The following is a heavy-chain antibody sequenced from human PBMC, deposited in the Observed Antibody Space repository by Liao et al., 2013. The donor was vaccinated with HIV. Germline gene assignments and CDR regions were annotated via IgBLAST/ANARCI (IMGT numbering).Heavy chain of an antibody. J-gene: IGHJ4*02. V-gene: IGHV4-39*07. Sequence: QVQLQESGPGLVKASETLSLTCTVSGGSISSNSYYYWGWIRQPPGKGLEWIGSMYYGGSTDYNPSLKSRVTISIDRSKNHLSLKLSSVTAADTAVYFCARGLGGPFDSWGQGSLVAVSS. CDR2: MYYGGST. CDR1: GGSISSNSYYY. CDR3: ARGLGGPFDS.